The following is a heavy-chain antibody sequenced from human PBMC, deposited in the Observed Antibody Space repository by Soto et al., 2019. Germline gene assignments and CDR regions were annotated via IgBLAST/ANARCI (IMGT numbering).Heavy chain of an antibody. Sequence: SVKVSCKASGGTFSTCGISCVRQAPGQGLEWMGGIIPFFGTARYSQKFEDRITITADESTSTVYMDLRSLTSEDTAIYYCAKSAPMDAGDKYYYDFWGQGALVTVSS. J-gene: IGHJ4*02. CDR3: AKSAPMDAGDKYYYDF. V-gene: IGHV1-69*13. CDR1: GGTFSTCG. CDR2: IIPFFGTA. D-gene: IGHD4-17*01.